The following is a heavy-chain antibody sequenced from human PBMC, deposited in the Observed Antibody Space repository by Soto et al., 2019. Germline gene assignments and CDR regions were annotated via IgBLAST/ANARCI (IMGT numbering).Heavy chain of an antibody. CDR2: IYRTGNT. V-gene: IGHV4-59*12. J-gene: IGHJ6*02. D-gene: IGHD3-10*01. CDR1: GDSISSYY. Sequence: SETLSLTCTVSGDSISSYYWTWIRQPPGKGLEWIGYIYRTGNTKCNPSLKSRVTISVDTSKNQFSLKLTSVTAADTAVYYCERDLRGGPSVMDVWGQGTTVTVSS. CDR3: ERDLRGGPSVMDV.